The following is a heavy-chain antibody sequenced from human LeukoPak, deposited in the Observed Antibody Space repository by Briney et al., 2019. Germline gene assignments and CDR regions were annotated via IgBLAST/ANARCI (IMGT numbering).Heavy chain of an antibody. CDR2: IYTGGST. Sequence: SETLSLTCTVSGGSISSYYWSWIRQPAGKGLEWIGRIYTGGSTNYNPSLKSRVTMSVDTSKNQFSLKLSSVSAADTAVYYCARGTASYGSGSYYDYWGQGTLVTVSS. D-gene: IGHD3-10*01. J-gene: IGHJ4*02. V-gene: IGHV4-4*07. CDR1: GGSISSYY. CDR3: ARGTASYGSGSYYDY.